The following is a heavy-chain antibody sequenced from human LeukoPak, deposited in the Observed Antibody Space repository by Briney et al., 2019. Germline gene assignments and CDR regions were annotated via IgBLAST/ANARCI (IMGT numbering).Heavy chain of an antibody. V-gene: IGHV3-30*03. CDR1: GFTFSSYG. J-gene: IGHJ4*02. D-gene: IGHD3-16*01. Sequence: PGRSLRLSCAASGFTFSSYGMHWVRQAPGKGLEWVAVISYDGSNKYYADSVKGRFTISRDNSKNTLYLQMNSLRAEDTAVYYCAREMGYDYEEDYWGQGTLVTVSS. CDR3: AREMGYDYEEDY. CDR2: ISYDGSNK.